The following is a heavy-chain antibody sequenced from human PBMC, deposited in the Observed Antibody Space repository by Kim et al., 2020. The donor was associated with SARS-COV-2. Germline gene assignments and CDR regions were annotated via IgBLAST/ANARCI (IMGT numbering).Heavy chain of an antibody. D-gene: IGHD3-16*01. J-gene: IGHJ4*02. Sequence: SETLSLTCTVSGGSISSSSYYWGWIRQPPGKGLEWIGSIYYSGSTYYNPSLKSRVTISVDTSKNQFSLKLSSVTAADTAVYYCARRTDGKSLWAFDYWGQGTLVTVSS. CDR3: ARRTDGKSLWAFDY. V-gene: IGHV4-39*07. CDR1: GGSISSSSYY. CDR2: IYYSGST.